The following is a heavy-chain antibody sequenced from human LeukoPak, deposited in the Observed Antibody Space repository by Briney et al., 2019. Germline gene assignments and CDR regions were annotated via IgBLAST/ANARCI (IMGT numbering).Heavy chain of an antibody. V-gene: IGHV4-59*01. CDR3: ARVRSSGYPPPPAFDY. CDR2: IYYSGST. CDR1: GGSISSYY. J-gene: IGHJ4*02. D-gene: IGHD3-22*01. Sequence: SETLCLTCTVSGGSISSYYWSWIRQPPGKGLEWIGYIYYSGSTNYNPSLKSRVTISVDTSKNQFSLKLSSVTAADTAVYYCARVRSSGYPPPPAFDYWGQGTLVTVSS.